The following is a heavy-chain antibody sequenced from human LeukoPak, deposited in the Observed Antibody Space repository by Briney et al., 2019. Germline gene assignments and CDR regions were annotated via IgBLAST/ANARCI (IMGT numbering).Heavy chain of an antibody. V-gene: IGHV4-59*01. D-gene: IGHD2-2*01. J-gene: IGHJ4*02. CDR3: ARSRYAVDY. Sequence: PSETLSLTCTVSAGSISNYFWNWIRQPPGKGLEWIGYIHSSGSTNYNPSLKSRLTMSVDTSKNQFSLKLSSVTAADTAVYYCARSRYAVDYWGQGTLVTVSS. CDR1: AGSISNYF. CDR2: IHSSGST.